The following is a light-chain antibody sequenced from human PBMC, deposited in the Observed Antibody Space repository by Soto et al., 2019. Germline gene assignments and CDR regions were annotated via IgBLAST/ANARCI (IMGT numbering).Light chain of an antibody. CDR3: QQYNNLPPDT. J-gene: IGKJ2*01. CDR2: GAS. Sequence: ERILKQSPASLSVSPGERATLSCRASQSVNTNLAWYQQKPGQAPRLLIYGASTRATGIPGRFRGSGSGTEFTLTITSQQFEDFAVYCCQQYNNLPPDTFGQGTKLEIK. V-gene: IGKV3-15*01. CDR1: QSVNTN.